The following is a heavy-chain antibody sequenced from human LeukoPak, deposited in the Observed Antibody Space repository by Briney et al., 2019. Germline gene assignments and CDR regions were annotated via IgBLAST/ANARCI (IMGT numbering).Heavy chain of an antibody. J-gene: IGHJ4*02. V-gene: IGHV1-2*02. D-gene: IGHD3-10*01. CDR3: ARVNYGSGDY. Sequence: GASVKVSCKASGYTFTSYGISWVRQAPGQGLEWMGWINPNSGGTNYAQKFQGRVTMTRDTSISTAYMELSRLRSDDTAVYYCARVNYGSGDYWGQGTLVTVSS. CDR1: GYTFTSYG. CDR2: INPNSGGT.